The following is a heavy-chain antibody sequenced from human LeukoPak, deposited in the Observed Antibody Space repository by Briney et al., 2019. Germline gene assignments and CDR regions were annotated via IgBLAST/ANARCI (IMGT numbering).Heavy chain of an antibody. CDR2: IYHDGTT. Sequence: PSETLSLTCAVSGYSISSGYYWGWIRQPPGRGLDWIASIYHDGTTYYNPSLRSRVTISVDTSKNQFSLKLYSVTATDTAVYYCATRKGVYKWDSLDYWGQGTLVIVSS. CDR1: GYSISSGYY. CDR3: ATRKGVYKWDSLDY. V-gene: IGHV4-38-2*01. J-gene: IGHJ4*02. D-gene: IGHD1-7*01.